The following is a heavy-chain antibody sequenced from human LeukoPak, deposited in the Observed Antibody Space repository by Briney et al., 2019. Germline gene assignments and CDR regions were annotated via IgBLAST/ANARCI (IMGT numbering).Heavy chain of an antibody. CDR1: GFTFDDYA. D-gene: IGHD3-22*01. V-gene: IGHV3-9*01. Sequence: GRSLRLSCAASGFTFDDYAMHWVRQAPGKGLEWVSGISWNSGSIGYAVSVKGRFTISRDNAKNSLYLQMNSLRAEDTALYYCAKDSSYYYDSSGYYVYWGQGTLVTVSS. CDR2: ISWNSGSI. J-gene: IGHJ4*02. CDR3: AKDSSYYYDSSGYYVY.